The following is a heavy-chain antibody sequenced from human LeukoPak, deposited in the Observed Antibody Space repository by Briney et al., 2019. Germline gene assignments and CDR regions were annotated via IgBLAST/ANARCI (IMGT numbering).Heavy chain of an antibody. CDR3: ASRIVDTDMVPQGGFY. CDR2: INPSGGST. CDR1: GYTFTSYY. V-gene: IGHV1-46*01. D-gene: IGHD5-18*01. Sequence: GASVKVSCKASGYTFTSYYMHWVRQAPGQGLEWMGIINPSGGSTSYAQKFQGRVTMTRDTSTSTVYMELSSLRSEDTAVYFCASRIVDTDMVPQGGFYWGQGTLVTVSS. J-gene: IGHJ4*02.